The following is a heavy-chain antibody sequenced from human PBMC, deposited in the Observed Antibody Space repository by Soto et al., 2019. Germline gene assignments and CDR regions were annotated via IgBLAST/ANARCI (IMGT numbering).Heavy chain of an antibody. Sequence: QVQLVESGGGVVQPGRSLRLSCAASGFTFSSYAMHWVRKAPGKGLEWVAVISYDGSNKYYADSVKGRFTISRDNSKNTLYLQMNSLRAEDTAVYYCARIAVAGTADYWGQGTLVTVSS. CDR3: ARIAVAGTADY. D-gene: IGHD6-19*01. CDR2: ISYDGSNK. V-gene: IGHV3-30-3*01. J-gene: IGHJ4*02. CDR1: GFTFSSYA.